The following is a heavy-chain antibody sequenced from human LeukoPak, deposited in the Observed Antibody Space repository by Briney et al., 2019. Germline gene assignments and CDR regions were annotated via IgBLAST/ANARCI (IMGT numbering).Heavy chain of an antibody. CDR3: ARDPRLPGRNGCDY. J-gene: IGHJ4*02. V-gene: IGHV3-30-3*01. Sequence: GGSLRLSCAASGFTFSSYTMHWVRQAPGQGLEWVAVISYDGSNKYYADSVKGRFTISGDTSKNTLYLQMNSLRAEDTAVYYCARDPRLPGRNGCDYWGQGTLVTVSS. CDR2: ISYDGSNK. D-gene: IGHD2-8*01. CDR1: GFTFSSYT.